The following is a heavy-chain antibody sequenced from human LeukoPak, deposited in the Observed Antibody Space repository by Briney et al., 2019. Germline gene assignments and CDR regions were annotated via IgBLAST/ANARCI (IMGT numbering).Heavy chain of an antibody. V-gene: IGHV3-23*01. J-gene: IGHJ6*02. CDR1: GFAFSSYA. Sequence: GRSLRLSCAASGFAFSSYAMSWVRQAPGKGLEWVSAISGSVGSTYYADSVKGRFTISRDNSKNTLYLQMNSLRAEDTAVYYCWSTYYDFWSGYPASVFDYGMDVWGQGTTVTVSS. D-gene: IGHD3-3*01. CDR3: WSTYYDFWSGYPASVFDYGMDV. CDR2: ISGSVGST.